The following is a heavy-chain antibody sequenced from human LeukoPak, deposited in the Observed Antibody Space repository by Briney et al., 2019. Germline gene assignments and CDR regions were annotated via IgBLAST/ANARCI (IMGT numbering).Heavy chain of an antibody. J-gene: IGHJ4*02. Sequence: PSETLSLTCTVSGGSISSYYWSWIRQPPGKGLEWIGYIYYSGSTNYNPSLKSRVTISVDTSKIQFSLKLSSVTAADTAVYYCAGVGDILTGYIDYWGQGTLVTVSS. CDR2: IYYSGST. CDR1: GGSISSYY. D-gene: IGHD3-9*01. V-gene: IGHV4-59*12. CDR3: AGVGDILTGYIDY.